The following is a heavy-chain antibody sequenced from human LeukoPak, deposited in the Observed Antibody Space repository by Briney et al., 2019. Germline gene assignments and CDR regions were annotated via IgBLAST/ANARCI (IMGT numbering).Heavy chain of an antibody. D-gene: IGHD6-19*01. V-gene: IGHV1-18*04. J-gene: IGHJ4*02. CDR2: ISAYNGNT. Sequence: ALVKVSCKASGHTFTSYGISWVRQAPGQGLEWMGWISAYNGNTNYAQKLQGRVTMTTDTSTSTAYMELRSLRSDDTAVYYCARDGVRRSLTVAPVYWGQGTLVTVSS. CDR3: ARDGVRRSLTVAPVY. CDR1: GHTFTSYG.